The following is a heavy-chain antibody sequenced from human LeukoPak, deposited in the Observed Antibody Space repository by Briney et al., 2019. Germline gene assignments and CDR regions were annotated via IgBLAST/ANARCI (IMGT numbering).Heavy chain of an antibody. CDR3: ARYGIKGCSSTNCYTSYVYYGMDV. J-gene: IGHJ6*02. CDR2: IFPHDSNT. D-gene: IGHD2-2*02. CDR1: GYSFMDYW. Sequence: GESLKISCKGSGYSFMDYWIGWVRQMPGKGPEWMGFIFPHDSNTKYSPSFQGQVTISVDKSISTAYVQWSSLKASDTAMSYCARYGIKGCSSTNCYTSYVYYGMDVWGQGTTVTVSS. V-gene: IGHV5-51*01.